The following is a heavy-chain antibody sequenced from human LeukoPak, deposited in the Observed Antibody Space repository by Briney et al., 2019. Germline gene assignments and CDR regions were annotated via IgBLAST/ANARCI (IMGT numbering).Heavy chain of an antibody. CDR1: GGSISSGDYF. Sequence: SETLSLTCTVSGGSISSGDYFWSWIRQPPGKGLEWIGYIHYSGSTYNNPSLKSRVTISVDTSNNQFSLKLSSVTSSDTAVYFCGRTISGVRSGGMDVWGKGTTVTVSS. CDR2: IHYSGST. D-gene: IGHD3-10*01. J-gene: IGHJ6*04. V-gene: IGHV4-30-4*01. CDR3: GRTISGVRSGGMDV.